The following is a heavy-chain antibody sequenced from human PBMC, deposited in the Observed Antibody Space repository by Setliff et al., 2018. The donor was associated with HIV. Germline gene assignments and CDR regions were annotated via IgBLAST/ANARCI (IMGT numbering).Heavy chain of an antibody. Sequence: LRLSCAASGFTFRNYWMHWVRQAPGKGLVWVSRIDGDGSGTSYADSVQGRFTISRDNAKNTLYLQMNSLRAEDTAVYYCAKTGTTEVRDAFDIWGQGTKVTVSS. V-gene: IGHV3-74*01. CDR2: IDGDGSGT. J-gene: IGHJ3*02. D-gene: IGHD1-7*01. CDR1: GFTFRNYW. CDR3: AKTGTTEVRDAFDI.